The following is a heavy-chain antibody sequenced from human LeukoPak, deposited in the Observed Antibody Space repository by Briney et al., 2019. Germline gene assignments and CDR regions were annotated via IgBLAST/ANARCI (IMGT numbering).Heavy chain of an antibody. CDR3: ASARGYSSGWYGY. CDR2: ISYDGSNK. V-gene: IGHV3-30*04. CDR1: GFTFSSYA. J-gene: IGHJ4*02. Sequence: GGSLRLSCAASGFTFSSYAMHWVRQAPGKGLEWVAVISYDGSNKYYADSVKGRFTISRDNSKNTLYLQMNRLGAEDTAVYYCASARGYSSGWYGYWGQGTLVTVSS. D-gene: IGHD6-19*01.